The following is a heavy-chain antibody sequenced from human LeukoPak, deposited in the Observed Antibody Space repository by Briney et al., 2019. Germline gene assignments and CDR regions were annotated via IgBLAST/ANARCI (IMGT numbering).Heavy chain of an antibody. V-gene: IGHV3-23*01. CDR2: ISGSGGST. Sequence: PGGSLRLSCAASGFTFSNYAMTWVRQAPGKGLEWVSAISGSGGSTYYADSVKGRFTISRDNSKNTLYLQMNSLRAEDTAVYYCAKDWYYDFWSGYLYYWGQGTLVTVSS. CDR1: GFTFSNYA. D-gene: IGHD3-3*01. J-gene: IGHJ4*02. CDR3: AKDWYYDFWSGYLYY.